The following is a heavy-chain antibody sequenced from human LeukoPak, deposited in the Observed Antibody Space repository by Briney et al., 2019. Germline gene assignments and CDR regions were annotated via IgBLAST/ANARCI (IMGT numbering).Heavy chain of an antibody. CDR3: ARDPKAAPGAFDI. CDR1: GFTFSTYA. J-gene: IGHJ3*02. V-gene: IGHV3-30*04. CDR2: ISSDGTDQ. D-gene: IGHD6-13*01. Sequence: GGSLRLSCAASGFTFSTYAMHCVRQAPGKGLEWVAVISSDGTDQNYADSVRGRFTISRDNSKNTLYLQTNSLSPEDTAVYYCARDPKAAPGAFDIWGQGTMVTVSS.